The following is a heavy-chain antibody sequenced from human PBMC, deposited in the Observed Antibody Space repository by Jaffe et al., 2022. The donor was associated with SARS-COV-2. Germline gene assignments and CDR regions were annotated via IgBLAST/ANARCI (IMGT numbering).Heavy chain of an antibody. D-gene: IGHD2-8*01. CDR1: GYNFTTYW. CDR2: IYPGDSDT. V-gene: IGHV5-51*01. J-gene: IGHJ6*02. CDR3: ARLPMALPHYYGLDV. Sequence: EVQLVQSGAEVKKPGESLKISCKGSGYNFTTYWIGWVRQMPGKGLEWMGIIYPGDSDTRYSPSFQGQVTISVDKSITTAYLQWSSLKASDSAMYYCARLPMALPHYYGLDVWGQGTTVTVFS.